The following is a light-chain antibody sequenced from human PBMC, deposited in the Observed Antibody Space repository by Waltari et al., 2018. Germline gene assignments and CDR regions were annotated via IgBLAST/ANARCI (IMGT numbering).Light chain of an antibody. CDR1: QMIRNY. CDR2: AAS. Sequence: DIQMTQSPSSLSASVGDRVTITCRASQMIRNYLNWYQKKPGKAPKLLIYAASSLQSGVPSRFIGSGSGTDFTLTINSLQPEDFATYFCQQSYGARTFGQGTKVEIK. V-gene: IGKV1-39*01. J-gene: IGKJ1*01. CDR3: QQSYGART.